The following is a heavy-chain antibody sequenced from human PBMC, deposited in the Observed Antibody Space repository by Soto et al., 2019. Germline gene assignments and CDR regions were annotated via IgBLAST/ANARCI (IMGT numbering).Heavy chain of an antibody. V-gene: IGHV4-30-2*01. J-gene: IGHJ1*01. D-gene: IGHD3-22*01. CDR2: IYHSGST. Sequence: PSETLSLTCAVSGGSISSGGYSWSWIRQPPGKGLEWIGYIYHSGSTYYNPSLKSRVTISVDRSKNQFSLKLSSVTAADTAVYNCAREDHDSSGYYFQHWGQGTLVTVSS. CDR3: AREDHDSSGYYFQH. CDR1: GGSISSGGYS.